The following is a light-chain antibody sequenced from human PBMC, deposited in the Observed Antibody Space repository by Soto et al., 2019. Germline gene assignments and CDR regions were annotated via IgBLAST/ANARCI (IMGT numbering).Light chain of an antibody. V-gene: IGLV2-14*01. CDR3: SSFTSRFTFV. J-gene: IGLJ1*01. Sequence: QSLLGHPASVSGSPGHSIAISCTGTRSDVGAYNYVSWYQQHPGKAPKLMISEVTNRPSGVSDRFSGSKSGNTASLTISGLQAEDEADYYCSSFTSRFTFVFGTGTKVTVL. CDR1: RSDVGAYNY. CDR2: EVT.